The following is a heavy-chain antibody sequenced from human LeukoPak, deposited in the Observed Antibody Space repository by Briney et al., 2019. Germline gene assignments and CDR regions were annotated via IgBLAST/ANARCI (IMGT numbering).Heavy chain of an antibody. J-gene: IGHJ4*02. CDR2: IKQDGSEK. CDR1: GFTFSSYW. Sequence: GGSLRLSCAASGFTFSSYWMSWVRQAPGKGLEWVANIKQDGSEKYYVDSVKGRFTISRDNAKNSLHLQMNSLRAEVTAVYYCARDGWGTRIQLWSEEYYLDYWGQGTLVTLCS. CDR3: ARDGWGTRIQLWSEEYYLDY. V-gene: IGHV3-7*01. D-gene: IGHD5-18*01.